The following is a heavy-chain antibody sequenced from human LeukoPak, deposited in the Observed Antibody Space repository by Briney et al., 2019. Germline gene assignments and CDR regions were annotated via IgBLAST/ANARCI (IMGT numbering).Heavy chain of an antibody. Sequence: SETLSLTCTVSGGSISISSYYWGWVGQPLGKGLEWIGSIYYSGSTYYNPSLKSRVTISVDTSKNQFSLKLSSVTAADTAVYYCARHEVGATFDYWGQGTLVTVSS. V-gene: IGHV4-39*01. J-gene: IGHJ4*02. CDR2: IYYSGST. D-gene: IGHD1-26*01. CDR3: ARHEVGATFDY. CDR1: GGSISISSYY.